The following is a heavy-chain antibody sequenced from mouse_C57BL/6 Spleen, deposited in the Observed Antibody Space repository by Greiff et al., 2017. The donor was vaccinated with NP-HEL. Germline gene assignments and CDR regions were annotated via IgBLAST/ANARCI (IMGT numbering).Heavy chain of an antibody. D-gene: IGHD2-4*01. Sequence: VHVKQSGAELVKPGASVKLSCTASGFNIKDYYMHWVKQRTEQGLAWIGRIDPEDGETKSAPKFQGKATITADTSSNTAYLQLSSLTSEDTAVYYCAREDDYSAWFAYGGQGTLVTVSA. V-gene: IGHV14-2*01. CDR1: GFNIKDYY. CDR3: AREDDYSAWFAY. J-gene: IGHJ3*01. CDR2: IDPEDGET.